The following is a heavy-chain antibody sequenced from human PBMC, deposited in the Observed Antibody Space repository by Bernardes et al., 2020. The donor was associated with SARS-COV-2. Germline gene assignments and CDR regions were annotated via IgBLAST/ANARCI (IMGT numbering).Heavy chain of an antibody. Sequence: ASVKVSCKASGYTFTNYDINWVRQAPGQGLDWVGWMNPNSGSTGYAQKFQGRVSMTRSTSISTAYMELSSLKSEDTAVYYCARGSGVAADYWGQGTLVTVST. V-gene: IGHV1-8*01. D-gene: IGHD6-13*01. J-gene: IGHJ4*02. CDR3: ARGSGVAADY. CDR2: MNPNSGST. CDR1: GYTFTNYD.